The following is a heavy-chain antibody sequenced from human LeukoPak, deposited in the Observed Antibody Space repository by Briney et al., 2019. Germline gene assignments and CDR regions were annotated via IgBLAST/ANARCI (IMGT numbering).Heavy chain of an antibody. CDR1: GFTFSSYG. CDR3: AKRGSNGSPPGSYLHDAFDI. Sequence: PGRSLRLSCAASGFTFSSYGMHWVRQARGKGLEWVAVISYDGSNKYYADSVKGRFTISRDNSKNTLYLQMNSLRAEDTAVYYCAKRGSNGSPPGSYLHDAFDIWGQGTMATVSS. V-gene: IGHV3-30*18. J-gene: IGHJ3*02. D-gene: IGHD3-10*01. CDR2: ISYDGSNK.